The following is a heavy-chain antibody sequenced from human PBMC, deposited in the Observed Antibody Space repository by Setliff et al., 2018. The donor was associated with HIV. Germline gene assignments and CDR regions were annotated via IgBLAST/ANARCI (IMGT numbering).Heavy chain of an antibody. J-gene: IGHJ6*04. D-gene: IGHD2-15*01. CDR2: IIPIFGTP. CDR3: ARDSRDIVVVIAPEPEPYYYYGMDV. V-gene: IGHV1-69*13. CDR1: GDTFTSHA. Sequence: EASVKVSCKASGDTFTSHAISWVRQAPGQGLEWMGGIIPIFGTPNYAQKFKGRLTITADESTSTVYMELSSLRSEDTAVYYCARDSRDIVVVIAPEPEPYYYYGMDVWGEGTTVTVSS.